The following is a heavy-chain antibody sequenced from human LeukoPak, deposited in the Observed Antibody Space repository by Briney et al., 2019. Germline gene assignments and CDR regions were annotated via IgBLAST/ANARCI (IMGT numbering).Heavy chain of an antibody. CDR1: GYTFTGYY. Sequence: ASVKVSCKASGYTFTGYYMHWVRQAPGQGLEWMGWINPNNGGTNYAQKFQGRVAMTRDTSISTAYMELSRLRSDDTAVYYCARDRSGYCTNGVCSSHPYYYYYYMDVWGKGTTVTVSS. D-gene: IGHD2-8*01. J-gene: IGHJ6*03. CDR2: INPNNGGT. V-gene: IGHV1-2*02. CDR3: ARDRSGYCTNGVCSSHPYYYYYYMDV.